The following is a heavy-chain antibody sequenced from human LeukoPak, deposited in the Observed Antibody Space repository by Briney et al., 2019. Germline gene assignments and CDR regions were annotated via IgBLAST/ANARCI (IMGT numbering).Heavy chain of an antibody. J-gene: IGHJ4*02. V-gene: IGHV4-39*01. Sequence: SETLSLTCTVSGGSISSSSAYWGWIRQPPGKGLEWIGSIYYSKNTYYNPSLKSRVTISADTSKNQFSLTLGSESATDTAVYYCVSPRGFSYGYFDYWGQGTLVTVSS. CDR3: VSPRGFSYGYFDY. D-gene: IGHD5-18*01. CDR1: GGSISSSSAY. CDR2: IYYSKNT.